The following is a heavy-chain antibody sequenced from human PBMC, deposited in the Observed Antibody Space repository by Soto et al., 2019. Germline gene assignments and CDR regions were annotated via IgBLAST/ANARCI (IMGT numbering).Heavy chain of an antibody. CDR3: ARDALEWLPENWFAP. D-gene: IGHD3-3*01. V-gene: IGHV1-3*01. CDR1: GDTFTSYA. J-gene: IGHJ5*02. Sequence: EASVKVSCKASGDTFTSYAMHWVRQAPGQRLEWMGWINAGNGNTKYSQKFQGRVTITRDTSASTAYMELSSLRSEDTAVYYCARDALEWLPENWFAPWGQGTLVTVSS. CDR2: INAGNGNT.